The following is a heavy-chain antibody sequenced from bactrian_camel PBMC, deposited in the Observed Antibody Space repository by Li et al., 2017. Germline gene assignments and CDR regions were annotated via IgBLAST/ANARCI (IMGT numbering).Heavy chain of an antibody. J-gene: IGHJ7*01. V-gene: IGHV3S6*01. D-gene: IGHD2*01. CDR1: GFTFSGFW. Sequence: QVQLVESGGGLVQPGGSLRLSCEGSGFTFSGFWMYWVRQAPGKGLEWVLGIHKGGNAGTYPDSVKGRSTISRDDAKNTMYLQMNSLRPEDTATYYCAAAGGPYCGGGYLLGEYAMDYWGKGTQVTVS. CDR2: IHKGGNAG.